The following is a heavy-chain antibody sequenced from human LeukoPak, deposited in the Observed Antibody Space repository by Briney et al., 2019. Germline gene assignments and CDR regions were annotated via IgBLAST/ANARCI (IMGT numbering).Heavy chain of an antibody. D-gene: IGHD6-19*01. CDR2: INHSGST. J-gene: IGHJ6*03. CDR3: ARNPTGYSSGWSRPAWDYYYYMDV. V-gene: IGHV4-34*01. Sequence: ASETLSLTCAVYGGSFSGYYWSWIRQPPGKGLEWIGEINHSGSTNYNPSLKSRVTISVDTSKNQFSLKLSSVTAADTAVYYCARNPTGYSSGWSRPAWDYYYYMDVWGKGTTVTISS. CDR1: GGSFSGYY.